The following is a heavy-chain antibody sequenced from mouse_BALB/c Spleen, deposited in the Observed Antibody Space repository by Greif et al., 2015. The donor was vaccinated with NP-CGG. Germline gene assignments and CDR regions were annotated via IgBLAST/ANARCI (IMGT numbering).Heavy chain of an antibody. Sequence: EVMLVESGGGLVKPGGSLKLSCAASGFTFSDYYMYWVRQTPEKRLEWVATISDGGSYTYYPDSVKGRFTISRVNAKNNLYLQMSSLKSEDTAMYYCANLITTVVDDAMDYWGQGTSVTVSS. CDR3: ANLITTVVDDAMDY. CDR1: GFTFSDYY. D-gene: IGHD1-1*01. V-gene: IGHV5-4*02. J-gene: IGHJ4*01. CDR2: ISDGGSYT.